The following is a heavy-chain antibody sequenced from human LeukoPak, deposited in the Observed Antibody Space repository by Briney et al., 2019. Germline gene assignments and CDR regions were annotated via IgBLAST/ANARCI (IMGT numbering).Heavy chain of an antibody. CDR2: FKSKTDGGTT. Sequence: GGSLRLSCAASGFTFSNAWMSWVRQAPGKGLEWVGRFKSKTDGGTTDYAAPVKGRFTMSRDYSKNTLYLQMNSLKTEDTAVYYCTTEGLGYSYGYYFDYWGQGTLVTVSS. CDR1: GFTFSNAW. J-gene: IGHJ4*02. V-gene: IGHV3-15*01. CDR3: TTEGLGYSYGYYFDY. D-gene: IGHD5-18*01.